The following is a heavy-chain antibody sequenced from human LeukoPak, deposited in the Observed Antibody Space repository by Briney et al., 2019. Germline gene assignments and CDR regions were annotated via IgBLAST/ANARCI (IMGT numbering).Heavy chain of an antibody. CDR2: INPSGGST. V-gene: IGHV1-46*03. Sequence: GASVKVSRKASGYTFTSYYMHWVRQAPGQGLEWMGIINPSGGSTSYAQKFQGRVTMTRDTSTSTVYMELSSLRSEDTAVYYCARAQTYYCSSTSCYFAYWGQGTLVTVSS. CDR3: ARAQTYYCSSTSCYFAY. D-gene: IGHD2-2*01. CDR1: GYTFTSYY. J-gene: IGHJ4*02.